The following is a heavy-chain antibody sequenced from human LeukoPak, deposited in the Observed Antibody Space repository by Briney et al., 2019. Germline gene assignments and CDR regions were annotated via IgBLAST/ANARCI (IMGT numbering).Heavy chain of an antibody. CDR1: GGSMNNFY. Sequence: SETLSLTCSVSGGSMNNFYWNWIRKPAGKGLEWIGRIYASGSTNYQSSLKSRVSMSIDTSKKEFSLKLTSVTAADTAIYFCARESISTAANWFDTWGQGTLVTVAP. D-gene: IGHD2-2*01. CDR2: IYASGST. V-gene: IGHV4-4*07. J-gene: IGHJ5*02. CDR3: ARESISTAANWFDT.